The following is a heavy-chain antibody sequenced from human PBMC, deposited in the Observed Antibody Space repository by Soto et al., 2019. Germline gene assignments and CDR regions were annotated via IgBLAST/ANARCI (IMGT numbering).Heavy chain of an antibody. Sequence: GGSLRLSCTASGFNFNTYWMHWVRQAPGKGLMWVSRIVSDGSGTSYADSVKGRFTISRDNAKSALYLQMNNVRAEDTAIYYCETDRYSGNSPGNYWGRGTLVTVSS. J-gene: IGHJ4*02. V-gene: IGHV3-74*01. D-gene: IGHD1-26*01. CDR1: GFNFNTYW. CDR2: IVSDGSGT. CDR3: ETDRYSGNSPGNY.